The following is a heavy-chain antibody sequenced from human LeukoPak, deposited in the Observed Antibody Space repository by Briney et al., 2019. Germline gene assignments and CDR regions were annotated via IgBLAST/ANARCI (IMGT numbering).Heavy chain of an antibody. Sequence: PSEALSLTCAVSGYSISSGYYWGWIRQPPGKGLEWIGSIYHSGSTYYNPSLKSRVTISVDTSKNQFSLKLSSVTAADTAVYYCARLEADVVVPAAHFDYWGQGTLVTVSS. J-gene: IGHJ4*02. CDR1: GYSISSGYY. V-gene: IGHV4-38-2*01. D-gene: IGHD2-2*01. CDR3: ARLEADVVVPAAHFDY. CDR2: IYHSGST.